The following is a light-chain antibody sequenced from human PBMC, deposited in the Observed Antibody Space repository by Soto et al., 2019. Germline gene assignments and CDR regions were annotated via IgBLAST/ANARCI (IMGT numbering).Light chain of an antibody. Sequence: DIQMTQSPSSLSASVGDRVTITCRASQSISSHLNWYQQKPGKPPKLLIYAASSLQSGVPSRLSGSGSATDFSLTISSLQPEDFATDYCQQSYCTPVTFGGGTKVEIK. CDR2: AAS. V-gene: IGKV1-39*01. CDR3: QQSYCTPVT. J-gene: IGKJ4*01. CDR1: QSISSH.